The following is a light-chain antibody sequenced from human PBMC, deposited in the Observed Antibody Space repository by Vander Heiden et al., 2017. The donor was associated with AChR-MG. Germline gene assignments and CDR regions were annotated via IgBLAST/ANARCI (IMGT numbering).Light chain of an antibody. J-gene: IGKJ4*02. Sequence: IQMTQSPSSLSASVGDRVTITCRASQGISNYLAWYQQKPGKVPKLLIYAASTLQSGVPSRFSGSGSGTDFTLTISSLQPEDVATYYCQKYNSSLALTFGGGTKGEIK. CDR2: AAS. CDR1: QGISNY. V-gene: IGKV1-27*01. CDR3: QKYNSSLALT.